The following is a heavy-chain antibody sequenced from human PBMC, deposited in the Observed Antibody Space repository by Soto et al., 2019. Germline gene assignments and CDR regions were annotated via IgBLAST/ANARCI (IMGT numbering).Heavy chain of an antibody. CDR2: IYYSGST. J-gene: IGHJ3*02. CDR1: GGYISSGGYY. CDR3: AREEDCSGGSCYSEHDAFDI. D-gene: IGHD2-15*01. V-gene: IGHV4-31*03. Sequence: SETLSLTSTASGGYISSGGYYWSWIRQHPGKGLEWIGYIYYSGSTYHNPSLKSRVTISVDTSKNQFSLKLSSVTAAATAVYYCAREEDCSGGSCYSEHDAFDIWGQGTMVTVSS.